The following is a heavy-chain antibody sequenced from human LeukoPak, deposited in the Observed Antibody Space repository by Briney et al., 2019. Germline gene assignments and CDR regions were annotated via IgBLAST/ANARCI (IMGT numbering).Heavy chain of an antibody. V-gene: IGHV4-61*01. Sequence: SETLSLTCTVSGGSVSSGSYYWSWIRQPPGKGLEWFGYIYYSGSTNYNPSLKSRVTISVDTSKNQFSLKLSSVTAADTAVYYCARETPYYYDSSGYYKGFDYWGQGTLVTVSS. CDR1: GGSVSSGSYY. J-gene: IGHJ4*02. CDR3: ARETPYYYDSSGYYKGFDY. D-gene: IGHD3-22*01. CDR2: IYYSGST.